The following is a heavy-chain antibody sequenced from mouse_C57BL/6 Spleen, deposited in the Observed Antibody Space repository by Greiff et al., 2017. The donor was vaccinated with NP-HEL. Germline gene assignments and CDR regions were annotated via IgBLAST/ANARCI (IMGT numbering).Heavy chain of an antibody. CDR2: IDPSDSYT. CDR3: ARGRPGEWFAY. CDR1: GYTFTSYW. V-gene: IGHV1-69*01. J-gene: IGHJ3*01. Sequence: QVQLQQSGAELVMPGASVKLSCKASGYTFTSYWMHWVKQRPGQGLEWIGEIDPSDSYTNYNQKFKGKSTLTVDKSSSTAYMQLSSLTSEDSAVYYCARGRPGEWFAYWGQGTLVTVSA.